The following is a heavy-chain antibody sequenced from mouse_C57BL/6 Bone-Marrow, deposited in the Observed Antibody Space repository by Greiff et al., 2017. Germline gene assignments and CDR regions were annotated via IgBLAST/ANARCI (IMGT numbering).Heavy chain of an antibody. CDR3: ARLEVGY. J-gene: IGHJ2*01. Sequence: QVQLQQSGAELMKPGASVKLSCKATGYTFTGYWIEWVKQRPGHGLEWIGEILPGSGSTNDNEKFKGKATFTADTSSNTAYMQLSSLTTEDSAIYYCARLEVGYWGQGATLTVS. V-gene: IGHV1-9*01. CDR1: GYTFTGYW. CDR2: ILPGSGST.